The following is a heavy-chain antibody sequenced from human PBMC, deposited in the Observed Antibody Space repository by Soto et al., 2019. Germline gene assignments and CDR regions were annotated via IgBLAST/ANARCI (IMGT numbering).Heavy chain of an antibody. J-gene: IGHJ4*02. CDR2: IWYDGSNK. CDR3: AKDRGALRWSEEHYYFDY. CDR1: GFTFSSYG. D-gene: IGHD4-17*01. Sequence: ESGGGVVQPGRSLRLSCAASGFTFSSYGMHWVRQAPGKGLEWVAVIWYDGSNKYYTDSVKGRFTISRDNSKNTLYLQMNSLRAEDTAVYYCAKDRGALRWSEEHYYFDYWGQGTLVTVSS. V-gene: IGHV3-33*06.